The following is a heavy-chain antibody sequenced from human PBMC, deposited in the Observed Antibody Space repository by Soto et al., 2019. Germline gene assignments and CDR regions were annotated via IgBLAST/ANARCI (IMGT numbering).Heavy chain of an antibody. J-gene: IGHJ4*02. CDR2: IYSGGST. D-gene: IGHD5-18*01. CDR3: ARVEVTADYFDY. CDR1: GFTVSSNY. V-gene: IGHV3-66*01. Sequence: GGSLRLSCAASGFTVSSNYMSWVRQAPGKGPEWVSVIYSGGSTYYADSVKGRFTISRDNSKNTLYLQMNSLRAEDTAVYYCARVEVTADYFDYWGQGTLVTVSS.